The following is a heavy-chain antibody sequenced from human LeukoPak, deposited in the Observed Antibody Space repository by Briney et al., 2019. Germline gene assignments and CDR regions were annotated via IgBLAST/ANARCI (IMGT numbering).Heavy chain of an antibody. CDR1: GGSFSGYY. V-gene: IGHV4-34*01. CDR3: ARVRATGAHDC. D-gene: IGHD1-14*01. J-gene: IGHJ4*02. CDR2: INHSGST. Sequence: SETLSLTCTVYGGSFSGYYWSWIRQPPGKGLEWIGEINHSGSTNYNPSLKSRVTISVDTSKNQFSLKLSSVTAADTAVYYCARVRATGAHDCWGQGTLVTVSS.